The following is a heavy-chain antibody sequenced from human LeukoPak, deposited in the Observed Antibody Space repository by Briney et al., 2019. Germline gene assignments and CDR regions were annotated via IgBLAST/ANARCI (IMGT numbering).Heavy chain of an antibody. J-gene: IGHJ4*02. CDR1: GGTFSSYA. CDR2: IIPIFGTA. V-gene: IGHV1-69*13. Sequence: GASVNVSCTASGGTFSSYAISWVRQAPGQGLEWMGGIIPIFGTANYAQKFQGRVTITADESTSTAYMELSSLRSEDTAVYYCATTLHSGYYDLYWGQGTLVTVSS. D-gene: IGHD3-22*01. CDR3: ATTLHSGYYDLY.